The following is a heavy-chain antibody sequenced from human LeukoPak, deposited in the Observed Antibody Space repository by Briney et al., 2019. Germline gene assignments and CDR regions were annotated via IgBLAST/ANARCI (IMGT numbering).Heavy chain of an antibody. CDR2: MNPNSGNT. J-gene: IGHJ4*02. CDR1: GYTFTSYD. Sequence: ASVKVSCKASGYTFTSYDINWVRQATGQGLEWMGWMNPNSGNTGYAQKFQGRVTMTRNTSISTAYMELSSLRSEDTAVYYCAISIGVDYDSSGCPFDYWGQGTLVTVSS. V-gene: IGHV1-8*01. CDR3: AISIGVDYDSSGCPFDY. D-gene: IGHD3-22*01.